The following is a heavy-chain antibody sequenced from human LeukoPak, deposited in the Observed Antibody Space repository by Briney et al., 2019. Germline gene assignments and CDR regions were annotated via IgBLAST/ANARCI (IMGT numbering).Heavy chain of an antibody. D-gene: IGHD6-6*01. CDR1: GGSISSGSYY. J-gene: IGHJ4*01. CDR3: ARDSVLYYFDS. Sequence: PSETLSLTCTVSGGSISSGSYYWTWIRQPAGKGLEWIGRIYSSGGTNYNPSLKSRVTISVDTSKKHFSLELSSVTAADTAVYYCARDSVLYYFDSWGQEPWSPSPQ. V-gene: IGHV4-61*02. CDR2: IYSSGGT.